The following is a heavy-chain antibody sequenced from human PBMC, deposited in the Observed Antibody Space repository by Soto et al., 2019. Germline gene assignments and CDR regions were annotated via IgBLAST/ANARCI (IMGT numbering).Heavy chain of an antibody. V-gene: IGHV1-2*04. CDR2: INPNSGGT. CDR3: ARDSGESSGSLVVSRVAHYYYMDV. Sequence: ASVKVSCKASGYTFTGYYMHWVRQAPGQGLEWMGWINPNSGGTNYAQKFQGWVTMTRDTSISTAYMELSRLRSDDTAVYYCARDSGESSGSLVVSRVAHYYYMDVWGKGTTVTVSS. D-gene: IGHD3-10*01. J-gene: IGHJ6*03. CDR1: GYTFTGYY.